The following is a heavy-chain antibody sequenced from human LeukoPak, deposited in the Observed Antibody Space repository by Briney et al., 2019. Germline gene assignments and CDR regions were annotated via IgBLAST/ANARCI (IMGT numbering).Heavy chain of an antibody. CDR1: GGSFSGYY. Sequence: PSETLSLTCAVYGGSFSGYYWSWIRQPPGKGLEWIGEINHSGSTNYNPSLKSRVTISVDTSKNQFSLKLSSVTAADTAVYYCARGQTRQYQLLIYYYYGMDVWGQGTTVTVSS. D-gene: IGHD2-2*01. CDR3: ARGQTRQYQLLIYYYYGMDV. CDR2: INHSGST. V-gene: IGHV4-34*01. J-gene: IGHJ6*02.